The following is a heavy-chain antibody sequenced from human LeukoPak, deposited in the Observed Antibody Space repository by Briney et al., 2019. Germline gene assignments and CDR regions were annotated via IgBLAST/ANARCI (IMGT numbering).Heavy chain of an antibody. V-gene: IGHV3-21*01. D-gene: IGHD5-18*01. J-gene: IGHJ4*02. CDR1: GFTFSSYS. Sequence: GGSLRLSCAASGFTFSSYSMNWVRQAPGKGLEWVSSISSSSSYIYYADSVKGRFTISRDNAKNSLYLQMNSLRAEDTAVYYCAREAVDTAMVTGIDYWGQGTLVTVSS. CDR3: AREAVDTAMVTGIDY. CDR2: ISSSSSYI.